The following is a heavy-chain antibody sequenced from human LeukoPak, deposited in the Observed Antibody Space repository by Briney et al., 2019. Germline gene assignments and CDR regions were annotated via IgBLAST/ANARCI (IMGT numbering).Heavy chain of an antibody. Sequence: GGSLRLSCAASGFTFSRYSMNWVRQAPAKGLEWVSSITTSSDYMFYADSVKGRFTISRDNAKNSLYLQMNTLRGEDTAVYYCAREMTTVQDLDYWGQGTLVTVSS. V-gene: IGHV3-21*01. CDR1: GFTFSRYS. CDR3: AREMTTVQDLDY. J-gene: IGHJ4*02. CDR2: ITTSSDYM. D-gene: IGHD4-11*01.